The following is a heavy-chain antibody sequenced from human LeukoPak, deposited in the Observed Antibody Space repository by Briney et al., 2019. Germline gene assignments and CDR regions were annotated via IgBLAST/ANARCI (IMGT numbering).Heavy chain of an antibody. CDR2: ISTTGNII. D-gene: IGHD6-6*01. V-gene: IGHV3-48*04. CDR3: ARWPYSSSYYFDY. Sequence: PGGSLRLSCTASGFSFNDHRMSWVRQAPGKGLEWVSYISTTGNIIDYVDSVKGRFTVSRDNTKNSLYLQMNSLRAEDTAVYYCARWPYSSSYYFDYWGQGTLVTVSS. J-gene: IGHJ4*02. CDR1: GFSFNDHR.